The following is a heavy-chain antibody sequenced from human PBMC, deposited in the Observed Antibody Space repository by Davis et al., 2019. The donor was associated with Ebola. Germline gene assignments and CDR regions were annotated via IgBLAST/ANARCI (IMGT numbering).Heavy chain of an antibody. Sequence: ASVKVSCKASGYTFTSYGISWVRQAPGQGLEWMGWISAYNGNTNYAQKLQGRVTMTTDTSTSTAYMELRSLRSDDTAVYYCARVVPAAMDYYYGMDVWGQGTTVTVSS. CDR1: GYTFTSYG. D-gene: IGHD2-2*01. CDR2: ISAYNGNT. CDR3: ARVVPAAMDYYYGMDV. V-gene: IGHV1-18*01. J-gene: IGHJ6*02.